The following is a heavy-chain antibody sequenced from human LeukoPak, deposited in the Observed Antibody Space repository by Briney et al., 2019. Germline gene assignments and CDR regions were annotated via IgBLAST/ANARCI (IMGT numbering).Heavy chain of an antibody. CDR1: GFTFSDYY. J-gene: IGHJ3*02. V-gene: IGHV3-11*01. CDR2: ISSSGSTI. Sequence: GGSLRLSCAASGFTFSDYYMSWIRQAPGKGLEWVSYISSSGSTIYYADSVKGRFTVSRDNAKNSLYLQMNSLRAEDTAVYYCARARRGTALDAFDIWGQGTMVTVSS. CDR3: ARARRGTALDAFDI. D-gene: IGHD3-16*01.